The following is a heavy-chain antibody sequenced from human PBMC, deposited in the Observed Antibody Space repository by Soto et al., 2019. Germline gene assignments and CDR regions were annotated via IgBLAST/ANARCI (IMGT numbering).Heavy chain of an antibody. CDR3: ARPTKGGAFDL. V-gene: IGHV4-59*08. Sequence: QVHLQESGPGLVKPSETLSLTCIVSGGSISGYYWSWIRQPPGKGLEWLGYIYYSGGANYNPSLKSRVSISVDTSNNQFSLRLTSVTAAYTAVYYCARPTKGGAFDLWGQGTMVTVSS. J-gene: IGHJ3*01. CDR1: GGSISGYY. CDR2: IYYSGGA.